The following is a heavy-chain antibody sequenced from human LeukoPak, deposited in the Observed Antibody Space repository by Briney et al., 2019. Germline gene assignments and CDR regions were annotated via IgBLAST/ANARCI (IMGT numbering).Heavy chain of an antibody. V-gene: IGHV4-38-2*01. D-gene: IGHD2-2*01. Sequence: PSETLSLICGVSDYSISSSYYWGWIRQPPGKGLEWIGSIYHSGSTSYNPSLSSRVTVSVDTSRNQFSLKLSSVTAADTAVYYCARQRYCSSSSCSFFDSWGQGTLVTVSS. CDR3: ARQRYCSSSSCSFFDS. J-gene: IGHJ4*02. CDR2: IYHSGST. CDR1: DYSISSSYY.